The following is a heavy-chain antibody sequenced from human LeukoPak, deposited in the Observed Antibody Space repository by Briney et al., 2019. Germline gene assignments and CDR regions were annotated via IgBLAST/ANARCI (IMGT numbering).Heavy chain of an antibody. CDR3: AREGRGSIITTSGDY. D-gene: IGHD3-10*01. V-gene: IGHV4-4*07. CDR1: GSSISGYY. J-gene: IGHJ4*02. CDR2: LHPSGAT. Sequence: SETLSLTCTVSGSSISGYYWNWIRQPAGKGLEWIGRLHPSGATNYNPSLKSRVTMSLDTSKDQFSLKLSSMTTADTAVYYCAREGRGSIITTSGDYWGQGSLVTVSS.